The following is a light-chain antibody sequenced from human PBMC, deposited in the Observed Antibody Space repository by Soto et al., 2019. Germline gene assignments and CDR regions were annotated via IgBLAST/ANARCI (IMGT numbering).Light chain of an antibody. J-gene: IGKJ5*01. CDR1: HSVNSH. V-gene: IGKV3-15*01. Sequence: MMMTQSQATLSVSPGERVILSCRTSHSVNSHVAWYQQKPGQAPRLLLYGASTRATGIPVRFSGSGFGTEFTLTISSLQSEDFAVYYCQQYKNWPLFGQGTRLEIK. CDR3: QQYKNWPL. CDR2: GAS.